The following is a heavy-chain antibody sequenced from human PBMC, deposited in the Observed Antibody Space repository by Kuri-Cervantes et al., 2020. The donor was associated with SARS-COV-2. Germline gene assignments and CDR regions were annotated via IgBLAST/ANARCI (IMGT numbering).Heavy chain of an antibody. D-gene: IGHD2-21*01. Sequence: GGFLRLSCAASGFNFSRTDMHWVRQAPGKGLEWVALISHDGKNKKCIASGKGRFTISRDNSQNTLYLHMKSLRSEDTAMYYCAKDRVGVQDFWGQGTLVTVSS. CDR2: ISHDGKNK. CDR3: AKDRVGVQDF. J-gene: IGHJ4*02. V-gene: IGHV3-30*18. CDR1: GFNFSRTD.